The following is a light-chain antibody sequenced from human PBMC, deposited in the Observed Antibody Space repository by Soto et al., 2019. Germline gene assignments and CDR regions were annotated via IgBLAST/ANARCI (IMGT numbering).Light chain of an antibody. CDR1: QSVTTY. J-gene: IGKJ2*01. Sequence: EIVLTQSPATLSLSPGERATLSCRASQSVTTYLAWYQQKPGQAPRLLIYDASNRSTGLPARFSGSGSGTDFTLTISSLAPADFAIYYCQQRRTWPRTFGRGTKLEIK. CDR3: QQRRTWPRT. V-gene: IGKV3-11*01. CDR2: DAS.